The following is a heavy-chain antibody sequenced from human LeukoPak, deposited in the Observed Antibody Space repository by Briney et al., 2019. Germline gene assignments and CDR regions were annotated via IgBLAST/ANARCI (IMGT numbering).Heavy chain of an antibody. V-gene: IGHV4-39*01. D-gene: IGHD6-13*01. Sequence: PSETLSLTCTVSGGSISSSSYYWGWIRQPPGKGLEWIGNIYYSGSTYYNPSLKSRVTISVDTSKNQFSLKLSSVTAADTAVYYCAGGIAAIDALDYWGQGTLVTVSS. CDR1: GGSISSSSYY. CDR3: AGGIAAIDALDY. J-gene: IGHJ4*02. CDR2: IYYSGST.